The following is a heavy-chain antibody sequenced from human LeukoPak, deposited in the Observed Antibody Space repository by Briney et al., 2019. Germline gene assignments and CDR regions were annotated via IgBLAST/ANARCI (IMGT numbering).Heavy chain of an antibody. CDR3: ARDPSDGGYSPNWYFDL. CDR1: GYTFTSYY. J-gene: IGHJ2*01. V-gene: IGHV1-46*01. D-gene: IGHD5-18*01. CDR2: INPSGGST. Sequence: ASVKVSCKASGYTFTSYYMHWVRQAPGQGLEWMGIINPSGGSTSYAQKFQGRVTMTRDTSTSTVYMGLSSLRSEDTAVYYCARDPSDGGYSPNWYFDLWGRGTLVTVSS.